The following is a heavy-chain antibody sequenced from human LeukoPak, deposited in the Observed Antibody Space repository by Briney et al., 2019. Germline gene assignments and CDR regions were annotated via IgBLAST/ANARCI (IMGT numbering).Heavy chain of an antibody. CDR1: GGSISSGGYS. V-gene: IGHV4-30-2*01. D-gene: IGHD6-19*01. J-gene: IGHJ5*02. Sequence: SETLSLTCAVSGGSISSGGYSWSWIRQPPGKGLEWIGYIYHNGSTYYNPSLKSRVTISVDRSKNQFSLKLSSVTAADTAVYYCAREAVAGTLWFDPWGQGTLVTVSS. CDR2: IYHNGST. CDR3: AREAVAGTLWFDP.